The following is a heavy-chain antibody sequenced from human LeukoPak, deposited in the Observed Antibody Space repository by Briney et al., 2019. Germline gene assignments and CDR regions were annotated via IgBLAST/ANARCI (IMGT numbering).Heavy chain of an antibody. CDR3: ARDFMRFDP. V-gene: IGHV7-4-1*02. CDR1: GYSFTNYA. J-gene: IGHJ5*02. Sequence: GASVKVSCKASGYSFTNYAMNWVRQAPGQGLEWMGWINTNTGNPTYAQGFTGRFVFSLDTSVSTAYLQISSLRAGDTAVYYCARDFMRFDPWGQGTLVTVSS. CDR2: INTNTGNP.